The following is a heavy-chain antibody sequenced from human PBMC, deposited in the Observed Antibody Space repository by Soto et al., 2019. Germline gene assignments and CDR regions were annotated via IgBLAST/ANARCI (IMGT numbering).Heavy chain of an antibody. D-gene: IGHD3-10*01. J-gene: IGHJ4*02. CDR3: ARSHSFVGSIYHYYFDF. CDR1: GGSISTYY. Sequence: QVQLQESGPGLVKPSETLSLTCTVSGGSISTYYWSWIRQPPGGTLEWIGYIYASGATTYNPSLESRITMSVDMPNNPHSLELTSLTAADTAVYYCARSHSFVGSIYHYYFDFWGQGTLVTVSS. V-gene: IGHV4-59*01. CDR2: IYASGAT.